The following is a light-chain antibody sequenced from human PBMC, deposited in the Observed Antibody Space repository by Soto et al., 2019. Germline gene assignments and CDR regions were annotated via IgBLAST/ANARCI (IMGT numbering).Light chain of an antibody. Sequence: EIVLTQSPGTLSLSPGARATLSCRASQSVSSSYLAWYQQKPGQAPRLLIYGASSTATGIPDRFSGSGSGTDFTLTISRLEPEDFAVYYCQQYGSSPAFGQGTKLEIK. CDR1: QSVSSSY. CDR2: GAS. CDR3: QQYGSSPA. V-gene: IGKV3-20*01. J-gene: IGKJ2*01.